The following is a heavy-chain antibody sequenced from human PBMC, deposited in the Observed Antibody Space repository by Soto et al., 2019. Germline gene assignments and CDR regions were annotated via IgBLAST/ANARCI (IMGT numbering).Heavy chain of an antibody. D-gene: IGHD4-17*01. V-gene: IGHV4-4*02. CDR3: ARGVYGDYVFDY. Sequence: SETLSLTCAVSSGSISSSSWWTWVRQPPGKGLEWIGKIYHTGSTSYNPSLKSRVTISVDKSKNQFSLKLISVTAADTAVYYCARGVYGDYVFDYWGQGTLVTVSS. CDR2: IYHTGST. J-gene: IGHJ4*02. CDR1: SGSISSSSW.